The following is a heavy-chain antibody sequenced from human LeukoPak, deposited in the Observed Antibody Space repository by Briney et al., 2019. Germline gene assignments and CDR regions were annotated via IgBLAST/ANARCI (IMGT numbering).Heavy chain of an antibody. V-gene: IGHV3-21*01. J-gene: IGHJ4*02. CDR2: ISSSSSYI. CDR3: ARIRGSYFFDY. Sequence: PGGSLRLSCAASGFTFSSYSMNWVRQAPGKGLEWASSISSSSSYIYYADSVKGRFTISRDNAKNSLYLQMNSLRAEDTAVYYCARIRGSYFFDYWGQGTLVTVSS. CDR1: GFTFSSYS. D-gene: IGHD1-26*01.